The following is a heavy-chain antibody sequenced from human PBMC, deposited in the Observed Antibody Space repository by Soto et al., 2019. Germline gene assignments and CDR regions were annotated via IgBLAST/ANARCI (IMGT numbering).Heavy chain of an antibody. V-gene: IGHV4-59*01. CDR1: GGSISSYY. J-gene: IGHJ4*02. D-gene: IGHD3-22*01. CDR2: IYYSGST. Sequence: SETLSLTCTVSGGSISSYYWSWIRQPPGKGLEWIGYIYYSGSTNYNPSLKSRVTISVDTSKNQFSLKLSSVTAADTAVYYCAREAGYDRSGHHYTFYYWGQGTLVTVSS. CDR3: AREAGYDRSGHHYTFYY.